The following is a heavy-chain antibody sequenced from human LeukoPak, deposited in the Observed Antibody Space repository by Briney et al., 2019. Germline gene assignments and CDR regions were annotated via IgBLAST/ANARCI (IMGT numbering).Heavy chain of an antibody. J-gene: IGHJ4*02. V-gene: IGHV3-23*01. CDR3: AKGSSDSGYDPFDY. Sequence: GGTLRLSCAASGFTFSDYGMSWVRQAPGKGLEWVSAMSGDGATTYYADSVKGRFTISRDNSKNTLFLQMNSLRAEDTAVYYCAKGSSDSGYDPFDYWGQGTLVTVSS. CDR1: GFTFSDYG. D-gene: IGHD5-12*01. CDR2: MSGDGATT.